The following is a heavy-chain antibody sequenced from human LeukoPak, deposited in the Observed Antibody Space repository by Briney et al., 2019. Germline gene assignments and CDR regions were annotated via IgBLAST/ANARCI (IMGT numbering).Heavy chain of an antibody. J-gene: IGHJ5*02. Sequence: GGSLRLSCAASGFTFSSYAMSWVRQAPGKGLEWVSAISGSGGGTYYADSVKGRFTISRDNSKNTLYLQMNSLRAEDTAVYYCAKDPYIVSSTSQNWFDPWGQGTLVTVSS. CDR1: GFTFSSYA. CDR2: ISGSGGGT. CDR3: AKDPYIVSSTSQNWFDP. D-gene: IGHD2-2*01. V-gene: IGHV3-23*01.